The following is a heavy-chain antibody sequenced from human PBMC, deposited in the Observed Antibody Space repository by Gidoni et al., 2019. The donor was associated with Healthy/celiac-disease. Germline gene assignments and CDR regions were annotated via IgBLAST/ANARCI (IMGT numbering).Heavy chain of an antibody. CDR3: ARGWVVVAATRGYYFDY. Sequence: QVQLPQWGAGLLKPSETLSLTCAVYGGSFSGYYWSWIRQPPGKGLEWIGEINHSGSTNYNPSLKSRVTISVDTSKNQFSLKLSSVTAADTAVYYCARGWVVVAATRGYYFDYWGQGTLVTVSS. D-gene: IGHD2-15*01. CDR1: GGSFSGYY. J-gene: IGHJ4*02. V-gene: IGHV4-34*01. CDR2: INHSGST.